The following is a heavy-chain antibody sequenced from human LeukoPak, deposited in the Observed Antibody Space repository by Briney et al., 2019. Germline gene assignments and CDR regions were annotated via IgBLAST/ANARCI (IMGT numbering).Heavy chain of an antibody. CDR3: AKDFEAYCGGDCYSFCDY. V-gene: IGHV3-30*02. CDR2: IRYDGSNK. CDR1: GFTFSSYW. J-gene: IGHJ4*02. Sequence: GGSLRLSCAASGFTFSSYWMSWVRQAPGKGLEWVAFIRYDGSNKYYADSVKGRFTISRDNSKNTLYLQMNSLRAEDTAVYYCAKDFEAYCGGDCYSFCDYWGQGTLVTVSS. D-gene: IGHD2-21*01.